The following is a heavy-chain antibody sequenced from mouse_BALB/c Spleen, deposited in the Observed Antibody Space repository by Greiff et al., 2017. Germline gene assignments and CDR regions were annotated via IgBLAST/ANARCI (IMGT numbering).Heavy chain of an antibody. V-gene: IGHV5-12-2*01. CDR1: GFTFSSYT. Sequence: DVKLVESGGGLVQPGGSLKLSCAASGFTFSSYTMSWVRQTPEQRLEWVAYISHGGGSTYYPDTVKGRFTISRDNAKNTLYLQMSSLKSEDTAMYYCARRYYGSSYENWYFDVWGAGTTVTVSS. CDR3: ARRYYGSSYENWYFDV. CDR2: ISHGGGST. D-gene: IGHD1-1*01. J-gene: IGHJ1*01.